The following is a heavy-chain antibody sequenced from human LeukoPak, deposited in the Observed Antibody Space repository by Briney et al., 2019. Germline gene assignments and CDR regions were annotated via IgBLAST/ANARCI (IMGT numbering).Heavy chain of an antibody. J-gene: IGHJ6*04. D-gene: IGHD3-9*01. Sequence: GGSLRLSCAASGFIFSGSTIQWVRQASGKGLEWIGRIRNKDNSYATAYVASVKGRFTISRDDSKNTAYLQMNSLKTEDAAVYYCTRRDYYDVLTGPDVWGKGTTVTVSS. CDR1: GFIFSGST. CDR2: IRNKDNSYAT. V-gene: IGHV3-73*01. CDR3: TRRDYYDVLTGPDV.